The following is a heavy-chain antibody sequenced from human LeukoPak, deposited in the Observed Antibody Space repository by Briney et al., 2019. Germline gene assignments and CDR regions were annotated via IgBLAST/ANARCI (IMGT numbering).Heavy chain of an antibody. V-gene: IGHV4-39*07. CDR1: GGSISSSSYY. Sequence: PSETLSLTCTVSGGSISSSSYYWGWIRQPPGKGLEWIGSIYYSGSTYYNPSLKSRVTISVDTSKNQFSLKLSSVTAADTAVYYCARVDGSGWYGHYWGQGTLVTVSS. CDR2: IYYSGST. J-gene: IGHJ4*02. D-gene: IGHD6-19*01. CDR3: ARVDGSGWYGHY.